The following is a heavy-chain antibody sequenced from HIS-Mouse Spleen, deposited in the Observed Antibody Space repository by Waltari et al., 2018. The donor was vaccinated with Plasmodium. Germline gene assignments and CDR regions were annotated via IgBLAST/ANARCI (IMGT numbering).Heavy chain of an antibody. V-gene: IGHV4-39*01. Sequence: QLQLQESGPGLVKPSETLSLTCTVSGGSISSSSYYWGWIRQPPGKGREWIGSIYYSGVTNYNPPLKGRVTISVDTSKNQFSRKLSAVTAADTAVYYCARQLAYYDFWSGYSRGYYFDYWGQGTLVTVSS. CDR1: GGSISSSSYY. D-gene: IGHD3-3*01. CDR2: IYYSGVT. J-gene: IGHJ4*02. CDR3: ARQLAYYDFWSGYSRGYYFDY.